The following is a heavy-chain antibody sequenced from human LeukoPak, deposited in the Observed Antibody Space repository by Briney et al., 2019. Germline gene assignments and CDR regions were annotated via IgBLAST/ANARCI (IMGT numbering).Heavy chain of an antibody. Sequence: PGGSLRLSCAASGFRFSLHAMNWVPQAPGKGLEWVSSITSSTGYIFYADSVKGRFTISRDNAENSVFLQMNSLRAEDTAIYYCARGKTYDYDTMGNYPDAFDIWGQGTVVTVSS. CDR1: GFRFSLHA. D-gene: IGHD3-22*01. CDR2: ITSSTGYI. V-gene: IGHV3-21*01. J-gene: IGHJ3*02. CDR3: ARGKTYDYDTMGNYPDAFDI.